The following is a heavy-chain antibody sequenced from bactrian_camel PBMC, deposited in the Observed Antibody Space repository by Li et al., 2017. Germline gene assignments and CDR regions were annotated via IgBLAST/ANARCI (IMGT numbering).Heavy chain of an antibody. CDR2: ICSHSSLT. Sequence: HVQLVESGGGLVQPGGSLRLSCGASEVHYTCSMGWYRQGPGKEREGVARICSHSSLTFYADYVKGRFTISQDNAKNTLYLQLNSLKSEDTALYYWVTAIARIARMGLRYWGQGTQVTVS. D-gene: IGHD4*01. CDR3: VTAIARIARMGLRY. J-gene: IGHJ4*01. V-gene: IGHV3-2*01. CDR1: EVHYTCS.